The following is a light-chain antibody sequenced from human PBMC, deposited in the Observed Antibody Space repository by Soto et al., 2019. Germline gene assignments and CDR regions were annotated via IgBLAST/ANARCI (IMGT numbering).Light chain of an antibody. V-gene: IGKV1-27*01. J-gene: IGKJ4*01. CDR3: QKYDSVPLT. CDR1: QGINNF. CDR2: AAS. Sequence: DIQMTQSPSSLSVSVGDRVTITCRASQGINNFVAWYQQKPGEVPKLLIYAASTLQSGGPSRFSGSGFGTDFVLTISSLEPEDVATYYCQKYDSVPLTFGGGTRVEIK.